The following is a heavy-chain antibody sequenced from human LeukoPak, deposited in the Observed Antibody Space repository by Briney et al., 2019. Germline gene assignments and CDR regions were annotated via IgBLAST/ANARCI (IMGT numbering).Heavy chain of an antibody. CDR1: GGSFTSSSFY. V-gene: IGHV4-39*01. Sequence: SETLSLTCGVSGGSFTSSSFYWGWIRQPPGKGLEWIGIMYDSRSTYYNPSLKSRVTISVDTSKNQLSLKLSSVIATDTAVYYCARPRDYGGNFNWHFDLWGRGTLVTVS. D-gene: IGHD4-23*01. CDR3: ARPRDYGGNFNWHFDL. CDR2: MYDSRST. J-gene: IGHJ2*01.